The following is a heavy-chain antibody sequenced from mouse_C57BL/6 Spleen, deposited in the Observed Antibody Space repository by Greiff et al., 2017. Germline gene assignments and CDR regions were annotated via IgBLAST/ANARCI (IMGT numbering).Heavy chain of an antibody. CDR1: GYAFSSSW. J-gene: IGHJ4*01. D-gene: IGHD4-1*01. V-gene: IGHV1-82*01. CDR2: IYPGDGDT. Sequence: LEESGPELVKPGASVKISCKASGYAFSSSWMNWVKQRPGKGLEWIGRIYPGDGDTNYNGKFKGKATLTADKSSSTAYMQLSSLTSEDSAVYFCARPNWDDAMDYWGQGTSVTVSS. CDR3: ARPNWDDAMDY.